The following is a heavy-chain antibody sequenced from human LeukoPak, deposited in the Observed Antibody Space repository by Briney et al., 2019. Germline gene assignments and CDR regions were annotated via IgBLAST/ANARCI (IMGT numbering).Heavy chain of an antibody. V-gene: IGHV4-61*01. CDR2: IHDRGSD. J-gene: IGHJ1*01. CDR3: ARYGLVEFRNAFQY. CDR1: GASITTINFW. D-gene: IGHD6-6*01. Sequence: SETLSLTCSVSGASITTINFWWTWIRQAPGRGLEWIGYIHDRGSDKYNPALESRATLSVDTSMNQFSLKLNSVTAADTAVYYCARYGLVEFRNAFQYWGQGILVSVSS.